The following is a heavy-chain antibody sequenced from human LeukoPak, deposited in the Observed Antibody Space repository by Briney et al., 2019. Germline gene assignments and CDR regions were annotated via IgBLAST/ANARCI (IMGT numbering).Heavy chain of an antibody. V-gene: IGHV4-39*07. CDR1: GGSISSSSYY. CDR3: ARDWRTAGTFYYYYMDV. Sequence: SETLSLTCTVSGGSISSSSYYWGWIRQPPGKGLEWIGSIYYSGSTYYNPSLKSRVTISVDTSKNQFSLKLSSVTAADTAVYYCARDWRTAGTFYYYYMDVWGKGTTVTVSS. CDR2: IYYSGST. D-gene: IGHD6-13*01. J-gene: IGHJ6*03.